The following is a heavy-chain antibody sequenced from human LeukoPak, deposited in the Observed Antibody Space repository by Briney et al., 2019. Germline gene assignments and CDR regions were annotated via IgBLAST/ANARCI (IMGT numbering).Heavy chain of an antibody. D-gene: IGHD3-10*01. CDR2: ISGSGGST. CDR1: GFTFSSYA. CDR3: TTADLWFGESWDY. J-gene: IGHJ4*02. V-gene: IGHV3-23*01. Sequence: GGSLRLSCAASGFTFSSYAMSWVRQAPGKGLEWVSAISGSGGSTYYADSVKGRFTISRDNSKNTLYLQMNSLKTEDTAVYYCTTADLWFGESWDYWGQGTLVTVSS.